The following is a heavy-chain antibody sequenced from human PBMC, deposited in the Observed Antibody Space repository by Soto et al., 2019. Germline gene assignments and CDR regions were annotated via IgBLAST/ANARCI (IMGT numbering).Heavy chain of an antibody. CDR2: ISASIGKT. J-gene: IGHJ4*02. D-gene: IGHD1-1*01. Sequence: VKLVQSGAEGKKPGASVKVSCKASGSTFTSYVLSWVRQAPGKGLEWMGWISASIGKTNYAQKLQGRVTMTTDTSPRTAYMELRSRRADDTAVYYCAVSPNDGANSDYWGQGKLGTVSS. CDR1: GSTFTSYV. V-gene: IGHV1-18*01. CDR3: AVSPNDGANSDY.